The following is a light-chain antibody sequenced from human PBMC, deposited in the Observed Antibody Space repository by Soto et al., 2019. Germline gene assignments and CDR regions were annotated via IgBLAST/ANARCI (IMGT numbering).Light chain of an antibody. CDR1: QSISSW. CDR3: QQYNNWPPVT. CDR2: DAS. Sequence: DSPMTQSPSTLSASIGDRVTITCRASQSISSWLAWYQQKPGKAPKLLIYDASSLESGVPSRFSGSGSGTEFTLTISSLQSEDFAVYYCQQYNNWPPVTFGQGTRLEIK. J-gene: IGKJ5*01. V-gene: IGKV1-5*01.